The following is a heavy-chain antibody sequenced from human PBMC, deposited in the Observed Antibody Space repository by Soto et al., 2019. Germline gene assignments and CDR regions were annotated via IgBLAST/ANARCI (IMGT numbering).Heavy chain of an antibody. V-gene: IGHV4-61*01. Sequence: ASETLSLTCTVSGGSVSSASYSWSWIRQSPGKGLEWIGYIYHSGSTNYNPSLKSRVTISVDTSKNQFSLKLSSVTAADTAVYYCARITSGGWYSVDYWGQGTLVTVSS. D-gene: IGHD2-21*02. CDR1: GGSVSSASYS. J-gene: IGHJ4*02. CDR2: IYHSGST. CDR3: ARITSGGWYSVDY.